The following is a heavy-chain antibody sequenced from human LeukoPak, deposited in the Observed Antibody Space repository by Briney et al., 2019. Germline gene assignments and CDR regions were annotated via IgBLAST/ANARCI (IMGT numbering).Heavy chain of an antibody. D-gene: IGHD4-17*01. CDR3: ARGRGVTTLSFFDY. J-gene: IGHJ4*02. CDR2: INHSGST. CDR1: GGSFSGYY. Sequence: PSETLSLTCAVYGGSFSGYYWSWIRQPPRKGLEWIGEINHSGSTNYNPSLKSRVTISVDTSKNQFSLKLSSVTAADTAVYYCARGRGVTTLSFFDYWGQGTLVTVSS. V-gene: IGHV4-34*01.